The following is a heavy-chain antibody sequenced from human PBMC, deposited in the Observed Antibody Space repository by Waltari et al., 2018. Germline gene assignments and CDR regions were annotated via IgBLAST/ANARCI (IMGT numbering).Heavy chain of an antibody. V-gene: IGHV1-2*06. CDR2: INPNSGGT. CDR3: ARDSARATWAYYYYYYMDV. CDR1: GYTFTGYY. D-gene: IGHD7-27*01. Sequence: QVQLVQSGAEVKKPGASVKVSCKASGYTFTGYYMHWVRQAPGQGLEWMGRINPNSGGTNYAQKFQGRVTMTRDTSISTAYMELSRLRSDDTAVYYCARDSARATWAYYYYYYMDVWGKGTTVTVSS. J-gene: IGHJ6*03.